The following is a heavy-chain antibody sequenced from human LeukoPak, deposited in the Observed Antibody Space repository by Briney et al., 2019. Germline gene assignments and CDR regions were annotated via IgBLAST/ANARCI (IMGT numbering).Heavy chain of an antibody. D-gene: IGHD6-6*01. CDR1: GFTFSNYV. CDR3: ARKGSSSGGPNFDF. CDR2: ISGTGDST. V-gene: IGHV3-23*01. Sequence: GGSLRLSCVASGFTFSNYVMIWVRQAPGKGLEWVSTISGTGDSTYYAGSAKGRFSISRDNSKNTLYMQVNSLRVDDAALYYCARKGSSSGGPNFDFWGQGTLVTVSS. J-gene: IGHJ4*02.